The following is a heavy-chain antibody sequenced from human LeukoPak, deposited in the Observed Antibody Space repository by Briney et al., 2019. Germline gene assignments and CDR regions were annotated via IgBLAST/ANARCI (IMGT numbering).Heavy chain of an antibody. V-gene: IGHV4-34*01. D-gene: IGHD6-13*01. J-gene: IGHJ4*02. CDR2: INHSGST. Sequence: PSETLSLTCTVSGASISSYYWSWIRQPPGKGLEWIGEINHSGSTDYNPSLKSRVTISVDTSKNQFSLKLSSVTAADTAVYYCARGFSSSWYAYWGQGTLVTVSS. CDR3: ARGFSSSWYAY. CDR1: GASISSYY.